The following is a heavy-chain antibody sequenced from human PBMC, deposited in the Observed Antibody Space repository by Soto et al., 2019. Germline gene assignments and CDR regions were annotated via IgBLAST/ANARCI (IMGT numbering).Heavy chain of an antibody. D-gene: IGHD1-26*01. CDR3: ARLAYSGYLQT. CDR1: GESISTSSYS. V-gene: IGHV4-39*02. Sequence: PSETLSLTCDVSGESISTSSYSWGWIRQPPGKGLEWIASIYYSGATYYNPSLQSRVTISVDTSNNRFSLTLSSLTAADTAVYFCARLAYSGYLQTWGQGSLVTVSS. CDR2: IYYSGAT. J-gene: IGHJ1*01.